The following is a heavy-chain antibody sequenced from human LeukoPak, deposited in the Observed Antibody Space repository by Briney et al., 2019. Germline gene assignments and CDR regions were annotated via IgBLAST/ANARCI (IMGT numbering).Heavy chain of an antibody. V-gene: IGHV4-39*02. CDR1: GGSISSSSYY. D-gene: IGHD3-10*01. CDR2: IYYSGST. J-gene: IGHJ4*02. CDR3: AVTYYYGSGSYGFDY. Sequence: PSETLSLTCTVSGGSISSSSYYWGWIRQPPGKGLEWMGSIYYSGSTYYNPSLKSRVTISVDTSKNHFSLKLSSVTAADTAVYYCAVTYYYGSGSYGFDYWGQGTLVTVSS.